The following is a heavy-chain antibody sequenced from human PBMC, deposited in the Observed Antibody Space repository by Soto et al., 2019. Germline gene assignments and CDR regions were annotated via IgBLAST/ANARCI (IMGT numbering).Heavy chain of an antibody. CDR1: GGSISSYY. V-gene: IGHV4-59*01. CDR2: IYYSGST. CDR3: ARVPVYCTNGVCSYNWFDP. Sequence: SETLSLTCTVSGGSISSYYWSWIRQPPGKGLEWIGYIYYSGSTNYNPSLKSRVTISVDTSKNQFSLKLSSVTAADTAVYYCARVPVYCTNGVCSYNWFDPWGQGTLVTVSS. D-gene: IGHD2-8*01. J-gene: IGHJ5*02.